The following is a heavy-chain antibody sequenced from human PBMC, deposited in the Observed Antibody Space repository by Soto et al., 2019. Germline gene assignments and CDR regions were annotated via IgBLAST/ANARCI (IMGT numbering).Heavy chain of an antibody. V-gene: IGHV1-3*01. D-gene: IGHD6-13*01. CDR2: INAGNANT. CDR3: ARAPSWYNFDY. CDR1: GYTFTSYA. Sequence: VASVKVSCKASGYTFTSYAMHWVRQAPGQRLEWMGWINAGNANTKYSQKFQGRVTFTRDTSASTAYMELSSLRSEDTAVYYCARAPSWYNFDYWGQGTLVTVSS. J-gene: IGHJ4*02.